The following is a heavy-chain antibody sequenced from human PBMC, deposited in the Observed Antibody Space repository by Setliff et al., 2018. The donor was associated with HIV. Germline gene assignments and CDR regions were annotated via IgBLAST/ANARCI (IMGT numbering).Heavy chain of an antibody. D-gene: IGHD3-16*01. CDR1: EFTFSSYA. V-gene: IGHV3-48*03. J-gene: IGHJ4*02. CDR3: AAVPWGHSSLIIDH. CDR2: IGGHGSII. Sequence: GGSLRLSCAASEFTFSSYAMNWVRQAPGKGLEWISFIGGHGSIIHYADSVKGRFTISRDNAKNSVYLQMHSLRVEDTAVYYCAAVPWGHSSLIIDHWGQGTPVTVSS.